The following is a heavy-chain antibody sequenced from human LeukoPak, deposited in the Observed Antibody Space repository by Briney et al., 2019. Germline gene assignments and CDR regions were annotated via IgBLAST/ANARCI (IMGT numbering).Heavy chain of an antibody. CDR1: GFTFSSYA. CDR2: ISGTGYTT. D-gene: IGHD6-25*01. V-gene: IGHV3-23*01. J-gene: IGHJ4*02. Sequence: PGGSLRLSCTASGFTFSSYAMTWVRQAPGKGLESVSIISGTGYTTYYADSVKCRFTISRDNSQHTLYLQMNSLRAEETAVYYCAKVLGMYGSSGYAWYFDHWGQGTLVTVSS. CDR3: AKVLGMYGSSGYAWYFDH.